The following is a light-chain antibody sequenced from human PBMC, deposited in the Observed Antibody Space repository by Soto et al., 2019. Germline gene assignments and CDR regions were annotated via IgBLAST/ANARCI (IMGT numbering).Light chain of an antibody. V-gene: IGKV3-20*01. CDR1: QSVSSSY. Sequence: IVLTQAPGTLSLSPEARATLSCRARQSVSSSYLAWYQQKPGQAPRLLIYGASSRATGIPDRFSGSGSGTDFTLTISRLEPEDFAVYYCQQYGSSPRTFGQGTKVDIK. CDR3: QQYGSSPRT. CDR2: GAS. J-gene: IGKJ1*01.